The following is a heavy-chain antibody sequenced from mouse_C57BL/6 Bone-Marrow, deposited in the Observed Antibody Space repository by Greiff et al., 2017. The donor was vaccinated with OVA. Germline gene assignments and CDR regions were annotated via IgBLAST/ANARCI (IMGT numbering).Heavy chain of an antibody. Sequence: EVKVVESGGGLVKPGGSLKLSCAASGFTFSSYAMSWVRQTPEKRLEWVATISDGGSYTYYPDNVKGRFPISRDNAKNNLYLQMSQLKSEDTAMYYCANYYGSSPFAYWGQGTLVTVSA. CDR1: GFTFSSYA. CDR2: ISDGGSYT. J-gene: IGHJ3*01. CDR3: ANYYGSSPFAY. V-gene: IGHV5-4*03. D-gene: IGHD1-1*01.